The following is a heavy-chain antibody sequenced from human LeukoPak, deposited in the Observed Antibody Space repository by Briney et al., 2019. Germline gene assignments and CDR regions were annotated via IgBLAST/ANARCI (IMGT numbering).Heavy chain of an antibody. CDR1: GFTFSSYG. CDR2: ISYDGSNK. D-gene: IGHD5-18*01. Sequence: PGRSLRLSCAASGFTFSSYGVHWVRQAPGKGLEWVAVISYDGSNKYYADSVKGRFTISRDNSKNTLYLQMNSLRAEDTAVYYCAKDGATAMAFDYWGQGTLVTVSS. CDR3: AKDGATAMAFDY. V-gene: IGHV3-30*18. J-gene: IGHJ4*02.